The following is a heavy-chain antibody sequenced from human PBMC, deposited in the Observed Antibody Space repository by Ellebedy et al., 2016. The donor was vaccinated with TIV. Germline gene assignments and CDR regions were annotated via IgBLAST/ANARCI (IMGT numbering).Heavy chain of an antibody. CDR1: GGSISSSSYY. J-gene: IGHJ4*02. CDR2: IYYSGNT. Sequence: SETLSLXXTVSGGSISSSSYYWGWIRQPPGKGLDWIGSIYYSGNTYYNPSLKSRVTISIDTSKNQFSLRLSSVTAADTAIYRCARRKVTIPRADDYFDYWGQGILVTVSS. V-gene: IGHV4-39*01. D-gene: IGHD3-3*01. CDR3: ARRKVTIPRADDYFDY.